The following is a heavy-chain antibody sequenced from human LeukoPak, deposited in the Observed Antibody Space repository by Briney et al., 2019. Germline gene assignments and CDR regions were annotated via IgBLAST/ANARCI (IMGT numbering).Heavy chain of an antibody. V-gene: IGHV1-18*01. CDR2: ISAYNGNT. CDR3: ASPSHCSSTSCLEFDY. CDR1: GYTFTSYG. D-gene: IGHD2-2*01. J-gene: IGHJ4*02. Sequence: VSVKVSCKASGYTFTSYGISWVRQAPGQGLEWMGWISAYNGNTNYAQKLQGRVTMTTDTSTSTAYMELRSLRSDDTAVYYCASPSHCSSTSCLEFDYWGQGTLVTVSS.